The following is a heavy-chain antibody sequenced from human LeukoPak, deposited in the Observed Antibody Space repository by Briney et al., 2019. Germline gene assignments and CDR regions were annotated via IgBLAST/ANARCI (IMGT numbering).Heavy chain of an antibody. V-gene: IGHV4-34*01. CDR3: ARGRKDIVVVPAAIFNY. Sequence: PSETLSLTCAVYGGSFSGYYWGWIRQPPGKGLEWIGEINHSGSTNYNPSLKSRVTISVDTSKNQFSLKLSSVTAADTAVYYCARGRKDIVVVPAAIFNYWGQGTLVTVSS. J-gene: IGHJ4*02. CDR2: INHSGST. CDR1: GGSFSGYY. D-gene: IGHD2-2*01.